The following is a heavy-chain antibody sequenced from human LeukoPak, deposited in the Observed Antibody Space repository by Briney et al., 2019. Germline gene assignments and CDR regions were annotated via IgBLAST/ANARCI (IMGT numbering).Heavy chain of an antibody. Sequence: PGGSLRLFCAVSGITVSGNYMTWVRQAPGKGLDWVSAIYSGGSTYYADSVKGRFTISRDNSKNTLYLQMNSLRPEDTAVYYCASLGYWGQGTLVTVSS. V-gene: IGHV3-66*02. CDR1: GITVSGNY. CDR2: IYSGGST. J-gene: IGHJ4*02. CDR3: ASLGY. D-gene: IGHD3-16*01.